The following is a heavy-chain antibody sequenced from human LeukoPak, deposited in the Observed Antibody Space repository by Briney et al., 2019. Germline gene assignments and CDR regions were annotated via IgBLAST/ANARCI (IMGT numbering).Heavy chain of an antibody. CDR3: VRDWAPASMQAAPFDC. J-gene: IGHJ4*02. D-gene: IGHD2/OR15-2a*01. Sequence: EGSLRLSCAASGFTFSSYEMNWVRQAPGKGPEWVANIKEDGSLKNYVDSVEGRFTVSRDNAKNTLYLQMNSLRLEDTAVYYCVRDWAPASMQAAPFDCWGQGTLVTVSS. CDR2: IKEDGSLK. CDR1: GFTFSSYE. V-gene: IGHV3-7*01.